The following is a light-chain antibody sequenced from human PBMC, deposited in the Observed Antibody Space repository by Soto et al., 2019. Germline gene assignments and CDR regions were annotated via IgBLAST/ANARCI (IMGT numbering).Light chain of an antibody. Sequence: DVQMTQSPSTLSASVGDRVTITCRASQSISKHLAWYQLRPGKAPRLLIYYASTLDRGVPSRFSGSGSGTEFTLTINSLQPDDFATYYCQQYASFSPAFGQGTKVGI. J-gene: IGKJ1*01. CDR3: QQYASFSPA. CDR1: QSISKH. CDR2: YAS. V-gene: IGKV1-5*01.